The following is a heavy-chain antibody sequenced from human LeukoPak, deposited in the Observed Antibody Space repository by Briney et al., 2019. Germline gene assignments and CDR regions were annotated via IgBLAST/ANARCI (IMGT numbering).Heavy chain of an antibody. D-gene: IGHD3-3*01. J-gene: IGHJ6*02. CDR1: GYTFTSYD. V-gene: IGHV1-8*01. CDR3: VRGPPYDFWSGYYSHSYYYYGMDV. CDR2: MNPNSGNT. Sequence: ASVKVSCKASGYTFTSYDINWVRQATGQGLEWMGWMNPNSGNTGYAQKFQGRVTMTRNTSISTAYMELSSLRSEDTAVYYCVRGPPYDFWSGYYSHSYYYYGMDVWGQGTTVTVSS.